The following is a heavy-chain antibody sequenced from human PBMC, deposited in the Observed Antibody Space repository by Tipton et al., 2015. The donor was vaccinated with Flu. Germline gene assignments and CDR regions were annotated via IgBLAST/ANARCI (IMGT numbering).Heavy chain of an antibody. Sequence: LRLSCSVSGGSIGSGTHYWGWVRRPPGKGLEWIGTIYHGGTTYYNPSLKSRLTISVDTSKNQFSLRLSSVTAADTAVYYCARHTGDSVRGVIDYWGQGTLVTVSS. D-gene: IGHD3-10*02. J-gene: IGHJ4*02. CDR2: IYHGGTT. V-gene: IGHV4-39*01. CDR1: GGSIGSGTHY. CDR3: ARHTGDSVRGVIDY.